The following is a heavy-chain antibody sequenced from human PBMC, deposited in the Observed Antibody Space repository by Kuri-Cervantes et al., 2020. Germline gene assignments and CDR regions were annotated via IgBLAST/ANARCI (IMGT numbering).Heavy chain of an antibody. Sequence: GESLKISCAASGFTFSDYYMSWIRQAPGKGLEWVSYISSSGSTIYYADSVKGRFTISRDNAKNSLYLQMNSLRAEDTAVYYCARDGYCSSTSCYYYGMDVWGQGTTVTVYS. V-gene: IGHV3-11*04. CDR1: GFTFSDYY. J-gene: IGHJ6*02. D-gene: IGHD2-2*03. CDR2: ISSSGSTI. CDR3: ARDGYCSSTSCYYYGMDV.